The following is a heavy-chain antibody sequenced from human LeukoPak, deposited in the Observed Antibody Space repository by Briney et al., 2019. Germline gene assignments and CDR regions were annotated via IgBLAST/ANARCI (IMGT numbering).Heavy chain of an antibody. CDR1: GGTFSSYA. D-gene: IGHD2-15*01. Sequence: ASVKVSCKASGGTFSSYAISWVRQAPGQGLEWMGWISAYNGNTNYAQKLQGRVTMTTDTSTSTAYMELRSLRSDDTAVYYCARVGDIYDPVAFDIWGQGTMVTVSS. CDR3: ARVGDIYDPVAFDI. CDR2: ISAYNGNT. J-gene: IGHJ3*02. V-gene: IGHV1-18*01.